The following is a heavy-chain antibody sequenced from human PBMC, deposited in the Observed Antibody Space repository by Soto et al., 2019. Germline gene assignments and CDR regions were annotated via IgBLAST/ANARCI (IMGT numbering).Heavy chain of an antibody. CDR3: SSSVRVDCTSMVRCFYSALEV. CDR1: AFTFSDHG. V-gene: IGHV3-33*01. Sequence: QLVESGGGVVQPGGSLRLSCSATPSAFTFSDHGMHWFRQTPGKGLEWLAVIWSAGIKRSYPDSVKGRFTVSRYNSENTVYLQLSSLSDEDTCVYYFSSSVRVDCTSMVRCFYSALEVWGQGNTVAVSS. CDR2: IWSAGIKR. D-gene: IGHD2-15*01. J-gene: IGHJ6*02.